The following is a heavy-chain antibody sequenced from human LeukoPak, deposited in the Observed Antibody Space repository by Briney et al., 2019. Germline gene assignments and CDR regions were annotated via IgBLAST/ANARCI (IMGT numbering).Heavy chain of an antibody. D-gene: IGHD1-26*01. Sequence: SETLSLTCTVSGGSISSYYWSWIRQPPGKGLEWIGYIYYSGSTNYNPSLKSRVTISVDTSKNQFSLKLSSVTAADTAVYYCARDSGSYYFDYWDQGTLVTVSS. CDR1: GGSISSYY. J-gene: IGHJ4*02. V-gene: IGHV4-59*01. CDR3: ARDSGSYYFDY. CDR2: IYYSGST.